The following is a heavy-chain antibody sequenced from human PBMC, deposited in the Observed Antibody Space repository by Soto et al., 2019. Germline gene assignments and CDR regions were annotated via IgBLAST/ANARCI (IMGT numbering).Heavy chain of an antibody. Sequence: EVQLVESGGGLIQPGGSLRLSCAASGFTVSSNYMSWVRQAPGKGLEWVSVIYSGGSTSYADSVKGRFTISRDNSKNTLYLQMNSLRAEDTAVYYCARDPSYYDSSGYYSTGDYWGQGTLVTVS. CDR2: IYSGGST. J-gene: IGHJ4*02. CDR3: ARDPSYYDSSGYYSTGDY. D-gene: IGHD3-22*01. V-gene: IGHV3-53*01. CDR1: GFTVSSNY.